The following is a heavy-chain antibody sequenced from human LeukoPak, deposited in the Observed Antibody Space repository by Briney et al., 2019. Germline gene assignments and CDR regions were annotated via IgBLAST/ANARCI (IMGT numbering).Heavy chain of an antibody. D-gene: IGHD1-14*01. J-gene: IGHJ4*02. CDR3: ARRPNHFDY. CDR2: IYYSGST. CDR1: GGSIRSSYYY. Sequence: PSETLSLTCTVSGGSIRSSYYYWGWIRQPPGKGLEWIGSIYYSGSTYYNPSLKSRVTISVDTSKNQFSLKLSSVTAADTAVYYCARRPNHFDYWGQGTLVTVSS. V-gene: IGHV4-39*01.